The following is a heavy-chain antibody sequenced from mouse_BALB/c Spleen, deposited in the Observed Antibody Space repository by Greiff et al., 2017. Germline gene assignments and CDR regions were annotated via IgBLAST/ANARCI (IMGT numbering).Heavy chain of an antibody. D-gene: IGHD1-1*01. CDR2: INPSNGRT. CDR3: ASFTTVAY. V-gene: IGHV1S81*02. J-gene: IGHJ2*01. Sequence: VQLQQPGAELVKPGASVKLSCKASGYTFTSYWMHWVKQRPGQGLEWIGEINPSNGRTNYNEKFKSKATLTVDKSSSTAYMQLSSLTSEDSAVYYCASFTTVAYWGQGTTLTVSS. CDR1: GYTFTSYW.